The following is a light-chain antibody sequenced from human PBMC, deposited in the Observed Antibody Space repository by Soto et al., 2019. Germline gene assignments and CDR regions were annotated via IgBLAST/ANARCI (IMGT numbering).Light chain of an antibody. CDR2: GAS. V-gene: IGKV3-20*01. J-gene: IGKJ3*01. Sequence: EIVLTQSPGTLSLSPGERATLSCRASQSVSSSYLAWYQQKPGQAPRLLISGASSRATGIPDRFSGSGSGTDFTLTISRLEPEDLAVYYCQQYGGSPPFTFGPGTKVDIK. CDR1: QSVSSSY. CDR3: QQYGGSPPFT.